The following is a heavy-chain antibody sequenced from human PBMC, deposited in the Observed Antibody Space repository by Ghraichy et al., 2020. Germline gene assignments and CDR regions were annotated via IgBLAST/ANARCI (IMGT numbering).Heavy chain of an antibody. D-gene: IGHD5-18*01. J-gene: IGHJ4*02. CDR2: IYWDGDE. V-gene: IGHV2-5*02. CDR3: AHRPAVDSAIVINYFDY. CDR1: GFSLSTSGVG. Sequence: SGPTLVKPTQTLTLTCTFSGFSLSTSGVGVGWIRQPPGKALEWLALIYWDGDERYSPSLKSRLTITKDTSKNQVVLTMTNMDPVDTATYYCAHRPAVDSAIVINYFDYWGQGTLVTVSS.